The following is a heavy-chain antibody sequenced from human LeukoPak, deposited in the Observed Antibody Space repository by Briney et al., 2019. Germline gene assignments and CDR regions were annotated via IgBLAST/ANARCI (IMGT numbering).Heavy chain of an antibody. CDR1: GFTFSSYG. CDR3: AKDRFGNTGYFDY. D-gene: IGHD3-10*01. V-gene: IGHV3-30*18. CDR2: ISYDGSNK. Sequence: GGSLRLSCAASGFTFSSYGMHWVRQAPGKGLEWVAVISYDGSNKYYADSVKGRFTISRDNSKNTLYLQMNSLRAEDTAVYYCAKDRFGNTGYFDYWGQGTLVTVSS. J-gene: IGHJ4*02.